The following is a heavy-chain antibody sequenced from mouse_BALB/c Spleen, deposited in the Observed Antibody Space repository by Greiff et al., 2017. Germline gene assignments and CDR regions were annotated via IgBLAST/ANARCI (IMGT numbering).Heavy chain of an antibody. D-gene: IGHD1-1*01. CDR1: GFTFSSYA. CDR3: ASGYGSLDY. J-gene: IGHJ4*01. V-gene: IGHV5-6-5*01. CDR2: ISSGGST. Sequence: VKLMESGGGLVKPGGSLKLSCAASGFTFSSYAMSWVRQTPEKRLEWVASISSGGSTYYPDSVKGRFTISRDNARNILYLQMSSLRSEDTAMYYCASGYGSLDYWGQGTSVTVSS.